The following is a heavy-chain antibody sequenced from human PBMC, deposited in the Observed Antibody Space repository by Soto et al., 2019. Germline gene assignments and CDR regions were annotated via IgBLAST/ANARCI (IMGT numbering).Heavy chain of an antibody. Sequence: QVQLEQSGGEVKQPGSSVRVSCKTSGGTFSTYAINWVRQAPGQGLEWMGAIIPLFGTADYSQKFQGRVTITADESTSTAYMELSSLRFDDTAVYFCARPKGTHSSGYYCFDFWGQGTLVTVSS. D-gene: IGHD6-19*01. CDR1: GGTFSTYA. V-gene: IGHV1-69*01. CDR2: IIPLFGTA. J-gene: IGHJ4*02. CDR3: ARPKGTHSSGYYCFDF.